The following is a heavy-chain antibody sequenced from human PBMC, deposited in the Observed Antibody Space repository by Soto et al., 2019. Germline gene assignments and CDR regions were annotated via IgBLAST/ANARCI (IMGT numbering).Heavy chain of an antibody. V-gene: IGHV3-33*01. D-gene: IGHD4-17*01. J-gene: IGHJ4*02. Sequence: GGSLRLSCAASGFTFSSYGMHWVRQAPGKGLEWVAVIWYDGSNKYYADSVKGRFTISRDNSKNTLYLQMNSLRAEDTAVYYCARDDWTTVSHFDYWGQGTLVTAPQ. CDR1: GFTFSSYG. CDR3: ARDDWTTVSHFDY. CDR2: IWYDGSNK.